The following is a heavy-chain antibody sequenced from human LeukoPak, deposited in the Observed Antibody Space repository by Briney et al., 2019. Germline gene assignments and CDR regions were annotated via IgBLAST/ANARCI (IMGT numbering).Heavy chain of an antibody. J-gene: IGHJ5*02. D-gene: IGHD3-22*01. CDR3: ARQPHRGYFDTSGYYSDSDL. CDR1: GFTFTSYV. V-gene: IGHV3-23*01. CDR2: ISGDGGST. Sequence: GGSLRLSCTASGFTFTSYVMTWVRQAPGKGLEWLSTISGDGGSTFYADSVRGRFTVSRDNSKDTLYLQMNILRAEDTAFYHCARQPHRGYFDTSGYYSDSDLWGQGTLVTVSS.